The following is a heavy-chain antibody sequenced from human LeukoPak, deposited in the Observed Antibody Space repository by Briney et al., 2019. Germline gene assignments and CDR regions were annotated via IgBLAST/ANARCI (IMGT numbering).Heavy chain of an antibody. V-gene: IGHV3-66*01. D-gene: IGHD3-10*01. CDR2: IYSGDRT. Sequence: GESLRLSCAASGFTVSTNYMSWVRQAPGKGLEWVPIIYSGDRTDYADSLKGRFTISRDTSKNTLYLQMSSLRAEDTAVYYCARDVRKQGLWSWGQGTLVTVSS. CDR1: GFTVSTNY. J-gene: IGHJ4*02. CDR3: ARDVRKQGLWS.